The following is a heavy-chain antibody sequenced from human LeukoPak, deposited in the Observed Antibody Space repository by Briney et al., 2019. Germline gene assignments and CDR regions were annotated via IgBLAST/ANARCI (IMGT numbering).Heavy chain of an antibody. D-gene: IGHD4-23*01. CDR1: GFTFSSYS. Sequence: GGSLRLSCAASGFTFSSYSMNWVRQAPGKGLEWVSYIRSSSSTIYYADSVKGRFTISTDNANNSLYLQMNSLRAEDTAVYYCAKLYGGSDYWGQGTLVTVSS. CDR2: IRSSSSTI. J-gene: IGHJ4*02. V-gene: IGHV3-48*01. CDR3: AKLYGGSDY.